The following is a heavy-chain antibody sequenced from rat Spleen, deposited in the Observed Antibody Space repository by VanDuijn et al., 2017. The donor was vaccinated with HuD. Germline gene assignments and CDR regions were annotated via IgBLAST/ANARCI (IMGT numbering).Heavy chain of an antibody. D-gene: IGHD1-2*01. Sequence: EVQLVESDGGLVQPGRSLKLSCAASGFTFSDYYMAWVRQAPTKGLEWVATISYDGSSTYYRDAVKARFTIYRDNAKSTLYLQMDSLRSEDTATYYRTRHFSPADYYSTFPVLYWGQGTLVTVSS. CDR2: ISYDGSST. CDR1: GFTFSDYY. CDR3: TRHFSPADYYSTFPVLY. V-gene: IGHV5-29*01. J-gene: IGHJ3*01.